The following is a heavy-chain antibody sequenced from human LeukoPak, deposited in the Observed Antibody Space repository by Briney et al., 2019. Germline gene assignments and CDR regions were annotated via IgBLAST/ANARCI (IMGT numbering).Heavy chain of an antibody. Sequence: SETLSLTCAVYGGSFSGYYWSWIRQPPGKGLEWIGEINHSGSTNYNPSLKSRVTISVDTSKNQFSLKLSSVTAADTAVYYCATLRKRYYYDSSGYSRDYWGQGTLVTVSS. CDR1: GGSFSGYY. CDR3: ATLRKRYYYDSSGYSRDY. V-gene: IGHV4-34*01. J-gene: IGHJ4*02. D-gene: IGHD3-22*01. CDR2: INHSGST.